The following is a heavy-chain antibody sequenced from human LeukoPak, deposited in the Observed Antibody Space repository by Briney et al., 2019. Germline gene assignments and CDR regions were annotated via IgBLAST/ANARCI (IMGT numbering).Heavy chain of an antibody. V-gene: IGHV1-18*01. CDR2: ISAYNGNT. J-gene: IGHJ1*01. D-gene: IGHD4-17*01. Sequence: ASLKVSCKASGYTFTSYGISWVRQAPGQGLEWRGWISAYNGNTNYAQKLQGRVTMTTDTSTSTAYMELRSLRSDDTAVYYCARGDDYGDNEVHFQHWGQGTLVTVSS. CDR1: GYTFTSYG. CDR3: ARGDDYGDNEVHFQH.